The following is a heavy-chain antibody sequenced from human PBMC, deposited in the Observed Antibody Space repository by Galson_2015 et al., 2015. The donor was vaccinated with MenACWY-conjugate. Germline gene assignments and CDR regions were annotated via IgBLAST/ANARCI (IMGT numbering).Heavy chain of an antibody. CDR3: AKEFMVATGKHQERGYFQH. V-gene: IGHV3-23*01. CDR2: ISAAGRGT. D-gene: IGHD2-21*02. Sequence: SLRLSCAASGFTFNKYAMSWVRQAPGKGLEWVSAISAAGRGTYYADSVKGRFTISRGNSENTMYLQMNSLRAEDTAVYYCAKEFMVATGKHQERGYFQHWGPGTLVTVSS. CDR1: GFTFNKYA. J-gene: IGHJ1*01.